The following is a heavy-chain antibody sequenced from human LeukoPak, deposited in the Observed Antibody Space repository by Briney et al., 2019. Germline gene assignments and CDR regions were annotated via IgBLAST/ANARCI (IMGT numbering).Heavy chain of an antibody. CDR1: GFTFSSYW. V-gene: IGHV3-7*01. J-gene: IGHJ4*02. D-gene: IGHD1-26*01. CDR2: IKQDGSEK. Sequence: GGSLRLSCAASGFTFSSYWMSWVRQAPGKGLEWVANIKQDGSEKYYVDSVKGRFTISRDNAKNSLYLQMNSLRAEDTAVYYCVKDSPPRYSGSPPAYWGQGTLVTVSS. CDR3: VKDSPPRYSGSPPAY.